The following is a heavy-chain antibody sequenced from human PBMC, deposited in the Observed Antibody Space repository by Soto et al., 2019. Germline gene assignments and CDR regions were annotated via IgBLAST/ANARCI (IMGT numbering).Heavy chain of an antibody. CDR2: MNTNSGNT. J-gene: IGHJ4*02. CDR3: ARGEGVVAAAPTTVGY. D-gene: IGHD6-13*01. Sequence: QVQLWQSGAEVKKPGASVKVSCKASGYTFTSYDINWVRQATGQGLEWMGWMNTNSGNTGYAQKFQGRVTMTRNTSISTAYMELSSLRSEDKAVYYCARGEGVVAAAPTTVGYWGQGTLVTVSS. CDR1: GYTFTSYD. V-gene: IGHV1-8*01.